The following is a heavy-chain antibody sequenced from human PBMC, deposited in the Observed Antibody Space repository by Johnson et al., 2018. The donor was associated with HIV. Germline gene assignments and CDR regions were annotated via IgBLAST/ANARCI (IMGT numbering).Heavy chain of an antibody. Sequence: VQLVESGGGSVQPGRSLRLSCSASGFTFEDYAMHWVRQAPGKGLEWVSGISWNSGSMGYADSVKGRFTISRDNAKNSLYLQVKSLRAEDTAVYYCARSYSRWDDVFDIWGQGTMVTVSS. D-gene: IGHD1-26*01. J-gene: IGHJ3*02. CDR2: ISWNSGSM. CDR3: ARSYSRWDDVFDI. V-gene: IGHV3-9*01. CDR1: GFTFEDYA.